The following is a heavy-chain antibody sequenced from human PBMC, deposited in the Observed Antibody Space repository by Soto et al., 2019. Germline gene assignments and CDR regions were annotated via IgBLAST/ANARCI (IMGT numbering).Heavy chain of an antibody. CDR1: GASLSGVY. CDR2: INHSGSA. V-gene: IGHV4-34*01. CDR3: ARAFKGIIENTGWPKPYYYGLDV. Sequence: QVQLQQWGAGLLKPSETLSLTCGVSGASLSGVYWTWIRQTPGRGLEWIGEINHSGSAYYNPALGDLATISVDTSKKQFLLSLISVTDADTGRYYCARAFKGIIENTGWPKPYYYGLDVWAQGTTVIVSS. D-gene: IGHD6-19*01. J-gene: IGHJ6*02.